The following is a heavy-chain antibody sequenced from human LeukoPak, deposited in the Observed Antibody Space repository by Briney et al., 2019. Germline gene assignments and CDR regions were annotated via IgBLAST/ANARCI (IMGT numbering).Heavy chain of an antibody. D-gene: IGHD3-16*01. CDR2: ISVHKGNT. CDR3: ARGRMILGVPFDY. J-gene: IGHJ4*02. Sequence: GASVKVSCKASGYTLTSYTIHWVPQAPGQGVEWMGWISVHKGNTKYAQKPQGRVTLTPDPSTSTAYMELRSLRSDDTAVHYCARGRMILGVPFDYWGQGTLSPSRQ. CDR1: GYTLTSYT. V-gene: IGHV1-18*01.